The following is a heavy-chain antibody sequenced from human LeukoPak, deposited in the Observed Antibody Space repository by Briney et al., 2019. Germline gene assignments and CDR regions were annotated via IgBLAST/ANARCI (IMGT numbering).Heavy chain of an antibody. V-gene: IGHV3-48*04. CDR3: ARSYYYDSSGYSDY. J-gene: IGHJ4*02. CDR2: ISSSGSTI. D-gene: IGHD3-22*01. CDR1: GFTFSSYG. Sequence: GRSLRLSCAASGFTFSSYGMHWVRQAPGKGLEWVSYISSSGSTIYYADSVKGRFTISRDNAKNSLYLQMNSLRAEDTAVYYCARSYYYDSSGYSDYWGQGTLVTVSS.